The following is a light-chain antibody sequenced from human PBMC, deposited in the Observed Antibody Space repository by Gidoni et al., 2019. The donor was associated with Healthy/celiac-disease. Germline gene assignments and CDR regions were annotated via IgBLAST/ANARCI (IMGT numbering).Light chain of an antibody. CDR2: GAS. CDR3: QQYGSSPRT. Sequence: IVLTQSPGTLSLSTGERDTLSCRASQSVSSSYLAWFQQKPGQAPRLLIYGASGRATGIPGRIGGRGSGTGFTLTISRLEPEDFAGYYCQQYGSSPRTFGQXTKVEIK. J-gene: IGKJ1*01. CDR1: QSVSSSY. V-gene: IGKV3-20*01.